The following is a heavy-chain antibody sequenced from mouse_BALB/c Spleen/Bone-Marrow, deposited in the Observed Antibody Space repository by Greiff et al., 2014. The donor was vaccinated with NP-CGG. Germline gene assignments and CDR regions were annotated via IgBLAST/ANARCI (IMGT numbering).Heavy chain of an antibody. V-gene: IGHV14-4*02. D-gene: IGHD2-4*01. CDR1: GFNIKDYY. CDR3: NARGDYDFDYFDY. J-gene: IGHJ2*01. CDR2: IDPENGDT. Sequence: VQLQQPGAELVRSGASVKLSCTASGFNIKDYYMHWVKQRPEQGLEWIGWIDPENGDTEYAPKFQGKATMTADTSSNTAYLQLSSLTSEDTAVYYCNARGDYDFDYFDYWGRGTTLTVSS.